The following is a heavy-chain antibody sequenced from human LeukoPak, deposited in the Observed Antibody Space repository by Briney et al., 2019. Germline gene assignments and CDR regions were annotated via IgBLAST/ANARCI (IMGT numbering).Heavy chain of an antibody. J-gene: IGHJ4*02. CDR3: ARDKRPMVRGVGCFDY. CDR1: GFTFSSYS. V-gene: IGHV3-21*01. CDR2: ISSSSSYI. D-gene: IGHD3-10*01. Sequence: GGSLRLSCAASGFTFSSYSMNWVRQAPGKGLEWVSSISSSSSYIYYADSVKGRFTISRDNAKNSLYLQMNSLRAEDTAVYYCARDKRPMVRGVGCFDYWGQGTLVTVSS.